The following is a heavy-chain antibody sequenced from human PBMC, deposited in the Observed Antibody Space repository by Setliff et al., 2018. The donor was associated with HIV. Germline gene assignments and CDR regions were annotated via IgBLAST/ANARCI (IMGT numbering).Heavy chain of an antibody. CDR2: INAGNGDT. CDR3: ARGGIAARPYYFDY. V-gene: IGHV1-3*01. D-gene: IGHD6-6*01. J-gene: IGHJ4*02. Sequence: ASVKVSCKASGDTFTTYALHWVRQAPGQRLEWMGWINAGNGDTKSSQRFQGWVTLTRDTSISTAYMDLSRLKSDDTAVYYCARGGIAARPYYFDYWGQGTLVTVSS. CDR1: GDTFTTYA.